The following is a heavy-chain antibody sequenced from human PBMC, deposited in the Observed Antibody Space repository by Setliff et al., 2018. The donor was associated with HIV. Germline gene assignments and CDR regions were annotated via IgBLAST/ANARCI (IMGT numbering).Heavy chain of an antibody. Sequence: GESLKISCKGSGYSFTSYWIGWARQMPGKSLEWMGIIYPGDSDTRYSPSFQGQVTISADKSISTAYLQWSSLKASDTAIYYCAISGSPDRRPTWGQGTLVTVSS. CDR2: IYPGDSDT. D-gene: IGHD3-10*01. CDR3: AISGSPDRRPT. CDR1: GYSFTSYW. V-gene: IGHV5-51*01. J-gene: IGHJ5*02.